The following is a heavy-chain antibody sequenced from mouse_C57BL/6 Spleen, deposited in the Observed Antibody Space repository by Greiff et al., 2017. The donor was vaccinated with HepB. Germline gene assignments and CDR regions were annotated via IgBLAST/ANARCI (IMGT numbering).Heavy chain of an antibody. CDR2: IWRGGST. CDR1: GFSLTSYG. J-gene: IGHJ3*01. V-gene: IGHV2-5*01. CDR3: AKEGEGYAY. Sequence: VQRVESGPGLVQPSQSLSITCTVSGFSLTSYGVHWVRPSPGKGLEWLGVIWRGGSTDDNAAFMSRLSITKDNSKSQVFFKMNSLQADDTAIYYSAKEGEGYAYWGQGTLVTVSA.